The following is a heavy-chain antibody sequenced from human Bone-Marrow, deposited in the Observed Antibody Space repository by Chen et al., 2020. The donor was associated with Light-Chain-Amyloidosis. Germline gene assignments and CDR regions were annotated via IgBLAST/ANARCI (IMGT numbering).Heavy chain of an antibody. CDR2: ISSSSSTI. V-gene: IGHV3-48*01. CDR1: GFTFSSYS. J-gene: IGHJ6*03. Sequence: EVQLVESGGGLVQPGGSLRLSCAASGFTFSSYSMNWVRQAPGKGLEWGSYISSSSSTIYYADSVKGRFTISRDNAKNSLYLQMNSLRAEDTAVYYCAREAARRYYYYYMDVWGKGTTVTVSS. CDR3: AREAARRYYYYYMDV. D-gene: IGHD6-6*01.